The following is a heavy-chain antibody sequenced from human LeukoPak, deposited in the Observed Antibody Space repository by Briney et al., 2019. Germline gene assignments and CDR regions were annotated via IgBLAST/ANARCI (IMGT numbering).Heavy chain of an antibody. CDR2: IHDSGST. CDR3: ARTPSEQLVPNFDY. Sequence: SETLSLTCTVSGYSISSGCDWGWMRPPKGKGGEGIGNIHDSGSTYYKPSLERGVTIAVETAKNQFPLKLSHVTAGDTGVYLCARTPSEQLVPNFDYWGQGTLVTVSS. J-gene: IGHJ4*02. D-gene: IGHD6-6*01. CDR1: GYSISSGCD. V-gene: IGHV4-38-2*02.